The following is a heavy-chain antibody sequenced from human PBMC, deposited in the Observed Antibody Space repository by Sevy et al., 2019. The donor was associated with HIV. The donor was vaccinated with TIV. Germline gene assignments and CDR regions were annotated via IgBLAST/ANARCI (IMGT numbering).Heavy chain of an antibody. J-gene: IGHJ4*02. Sequence: GGSQRLSCAASGFTFSKYSMSWVRQPPGKGLEWVSTLSFGCGEINYADSVKGRFTISRDNSKSSVYLQMNNLRPEDTAVYYCAREGCTKPHDYWGQGTRVTVSS. V-gene: IGHV3-23*01. CDR2: LSFGCGEI. CDR1: GFTFSKYS. CDR3: AREGCTKPHDY. D-gene: IGHD2-8*01.